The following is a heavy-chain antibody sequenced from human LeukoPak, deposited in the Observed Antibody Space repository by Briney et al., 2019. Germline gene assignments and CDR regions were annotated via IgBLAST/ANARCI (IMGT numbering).Heavy chain of an antibody. CDR1: GGSFSGYY. V-gene: IGHV4-34*01. J-gene: IGHJ4*02. D-gene: IGHD1-26*01. CDR3: ARGLLYSTNSCFDY. CDR2: INHSGST. Sequence: SETLSLTCAVYGGSFSGYYWSWIRQPPGKGLEWIGEINHSGSTNYNPSLKSRVTISVDTSKNQFSLKLSSVTAADTAVYYCARGLLYSTNSCFDYWGQGTLVTVSS.